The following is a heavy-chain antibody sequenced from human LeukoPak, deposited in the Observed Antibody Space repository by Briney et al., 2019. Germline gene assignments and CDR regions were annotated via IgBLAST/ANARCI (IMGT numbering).Heavy chain of an antibody. CDR1: GGSISSYY. V-gene: IGHV4-59*01. CDR3: ATMVRGVQTVDY. Sequence: PSETLSLTCTVSGGSISSYYWSWIRQPPGKGLEWIGYIYYSGSTNYNPSLKSRVTISVDTSKNQFSLRLSSVTAADTAVYYCATMVRGVQTVDYWGQGTLVTVSS. CDR2: IYYSGST. J-gene: IGHJ4*02. D-gene: IGHD3-10*01.